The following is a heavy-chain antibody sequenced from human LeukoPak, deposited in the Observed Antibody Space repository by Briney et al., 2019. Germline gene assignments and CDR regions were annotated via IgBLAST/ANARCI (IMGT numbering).Heavy chain of an antibody. D-gene: IGHD6-19*01. J-gene: IGHJ5*02. Sequence: SETLSLTCTVSGGSISSYYWSWIRQPPGKGLEWIGYIYTSGSTNYNPSLKSRVTISVDTSKNQFSLKLSSVTAADTAVYYCARFPIAVAGYEDENWFDPWGQGTLVTVSS. V-gene: IGHV4-4*09. CDR3: ARFPIAVAGYEDENWFDP. CDR1: GGSISSYY. CDR2: IYTSGST.